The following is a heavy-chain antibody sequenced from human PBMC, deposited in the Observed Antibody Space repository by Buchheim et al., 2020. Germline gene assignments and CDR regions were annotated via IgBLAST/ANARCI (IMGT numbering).Heavy chain of an antibody. Sequence: EVQLVESGGTLVQPGGSLRLSCVGSGFSFSSYSMSWVRQAPGKGLEWVSYISSSDSPMYNGDSVEGRFTISRDDAKNSVYLQMNSLRSEDTAVYYCVKDGAMDQGVLGRGAYFDYWGQGTL. D-gene: IGHD3-10*01. J-gene: IGHJ4*02. CDR1: GFSFSSYS. V-gene: IGHV3-48*01. CDR3: VKDGAMDQGVLGRGAYFDY. CDR2: ISSSDSPM.